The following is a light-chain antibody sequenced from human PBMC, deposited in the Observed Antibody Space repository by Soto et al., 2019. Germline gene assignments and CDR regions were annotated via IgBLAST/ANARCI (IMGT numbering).Light chain of an antibody. J-gene: IGKJ3*01. Sequence: DIQMTQSPSTLSASVGDRVTITCRASQSISSWLAWYQQKPGKAPKLLIYKASSLESGVPSRFSGSGSGTEFTLTISSLQPDDFATHYCQQYNSYQFTFGPGTKVDIK. CDR1: QSISSW. CDR2: KAS. CDR3: QQYNSYQFT. V-gene: IGKV1-5*03.